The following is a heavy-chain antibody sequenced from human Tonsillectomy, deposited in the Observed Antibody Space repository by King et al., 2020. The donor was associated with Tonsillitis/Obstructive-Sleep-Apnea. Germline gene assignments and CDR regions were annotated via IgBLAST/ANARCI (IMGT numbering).Heavy chain of an antibody. CDR2: IDHTGST. CDR3: AREITTGAFEI. Sequence: VQLQQWGAGLLKPSETLSLTCAVYGGSFSGYYWSWIRQPPGKGLEWIGEIDHTGSTNYNPSLTSRVTISPDTSKTQFSLKLSSVTAADTAVYFCAREITTGAFEIWGQGTMVTVSS. V-gene: IGHV4-34*01. J-gene: IGHJ3*02. CDR1: GGSFSGYY. D-gene: IGHD3-3*01.